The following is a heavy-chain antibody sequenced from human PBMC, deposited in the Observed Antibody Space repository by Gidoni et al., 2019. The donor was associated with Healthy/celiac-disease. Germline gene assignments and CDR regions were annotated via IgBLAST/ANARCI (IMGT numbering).Heavy chain of an antibody. CDR3: ARQEVGYSSSWDWFDP. V-gene: IGHV4-59*08. D-gene: IGHD6-6*01. CDR2: IYYSGST. CDR1: GGSISSYY. J-gene: IGHJ5*01. Sequence: QVQLQESGQGLVKPSETLSLTCTVSGGSISSYYWSWIRQPQGKGLEWIGYIYYSGSTNYNPSLKSRVTISVDTSKNQFSLKLSSVTAADTAVYYCARQEVGYSSSWDWFDPWGQGTLVTVSS.